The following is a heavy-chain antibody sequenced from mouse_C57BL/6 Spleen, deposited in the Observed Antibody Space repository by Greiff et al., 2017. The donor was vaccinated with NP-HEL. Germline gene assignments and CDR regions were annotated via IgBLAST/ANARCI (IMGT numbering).Heavy chain of an antibody. D-gene: IGHD1-1*01. CDR1: GFTFSDYY. V-gene: IGHV5-12*01. J-gene: IGHJ1*03. CDR3: ARPPYYGSSYRYFDV. CDR2: ISNGGGST. Sequence: EVKVEESGGGLVQPGGSLKLSCAASGFTFSDYYMYWVRQTPEKRLEWVAYISNGGGSTYYPDTVKGRFTISRDNAKNTLYLQMSRPKSEDTAMYYCARPPYYGSSYRYFDVWGTGTTVTVSS.